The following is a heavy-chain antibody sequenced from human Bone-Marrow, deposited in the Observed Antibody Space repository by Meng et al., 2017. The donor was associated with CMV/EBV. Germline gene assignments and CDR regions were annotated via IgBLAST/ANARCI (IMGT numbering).Heavy chain of an antibody. V-gene: IGHV1-46*01. J-gene: IGHJ5*02. CDR3: ARALGATEGWLDP. CDR2: INPSGGST. Sequence: ASVKVSCKASGYTFTSYYMHWVRQAPGQGREWMGIINPSGGSTSYEQKFQGRVTMTRDTSTSTVYVELSSQRSEDTAVCYCARALGATEGWLDPWGQGTLVPVSS. D-gene: IGHD1-26*01. CDR1: GYTFTSYY.